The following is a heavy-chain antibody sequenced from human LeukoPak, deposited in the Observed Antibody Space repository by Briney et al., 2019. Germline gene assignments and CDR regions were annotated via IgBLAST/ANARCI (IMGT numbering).Heavy chain of an antibody. V-gene: IGHV3-23*01. Sequence: GGSLRLSCAASGFAFSNYAMSWVRQAPGQGLEWVSTLTDSGDSTFYAESVKGRFTISRDISMNTLNLQMNTLRAEDTAVYYCVHVPVSAQWYFALWGRGTLVTVSS. J-gene: IGHJ2*01. D-gene: IGHD2-2*01. CDR3: VHVPVSAQWYFAL. CDR2: LTDSGDST. CDR1: GFAFSNYA.